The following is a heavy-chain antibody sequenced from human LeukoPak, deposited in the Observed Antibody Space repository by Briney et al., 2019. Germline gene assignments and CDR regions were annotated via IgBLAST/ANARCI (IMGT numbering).Heavy chain of an antibody. CDR2: IIPIFGTA. CDR3: ARISIAAAGTGEDYYYYGMDV. Sequence: SVKVSCKASGGTFSNYAISWVRQAPGQGLEWMGGIIPIFGTANYAQKFQGRVTITADKSTSTAYMELSSLRSEDTAVYYCARISIAAAGTGEDYYYYGMDVWGKGTTVTVSS. D-gene: IGHD6-13*01. V-gene: IGHV1-69*06. CDR1: GGTFSNYA. J-gene: IGHJ6*04.